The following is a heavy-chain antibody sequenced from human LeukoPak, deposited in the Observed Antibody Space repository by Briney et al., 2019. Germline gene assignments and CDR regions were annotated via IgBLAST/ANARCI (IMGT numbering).Heavy chain of an antibody. CDR2: ISSSSSYI. CDR3: ARVGGSYKTSYCSGGSCYFAYWFGP. D-gene: IGHD2-15*01. Sequence: GGSLRLSCAACGFTFSSYSMNWVRQAPGKGLEWVSSISSSSSYIYYADSVKGRFTISRDNAKNSLYLQMNSLRAEDTAVYYCARVGGSYKTSYCSGGSCYFAYWFGPWGQGTLVTVSS. CDR1: GFTFSSYS. V-gene: IGHV3-21*01. J-gene: IGHJ5*02.